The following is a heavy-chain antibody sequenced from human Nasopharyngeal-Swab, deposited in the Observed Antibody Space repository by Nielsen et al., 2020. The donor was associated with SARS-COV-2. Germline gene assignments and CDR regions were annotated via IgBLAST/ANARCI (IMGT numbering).Heavy chain of an antibody. V-gene: IGHV4-34*01. CDR3: ARSDVGYCSGGSCYPLFGAFDI. CDR2: INHSGST. Sequence: WIRQPPGKGLEWIGEINHSGSTNYNPSLKSRVTISVDKSKNQFSLRLSSVTAADTAVYYCARSDVGYCSGGSCYPLFGAFDIWGQGTMVTVSS. J-gene: IGHJ3*02. D-gene: IGHD2-15*01.